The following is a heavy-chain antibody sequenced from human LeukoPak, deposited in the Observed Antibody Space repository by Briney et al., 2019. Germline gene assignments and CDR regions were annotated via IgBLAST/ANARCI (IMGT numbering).Heavy chain of an antibody. D-gene: IGHD3-3*01. CDR2: INHSGST. V-gene: IGHV4-34*01. Sequence: PSETLSLTCAVYGGSFSGYYWSWIRQPPGKGLEWIGEINHSGSTNYNPSLKSRVTISVDTSKNQFSLKLSSVTAADTAVYYCARLKQAIFGVVTWLNWFDPWGQGTLVTVSS. CDR3: ARLKQAIFGVVTWLNWFDP. J-gene: IGHJ5*02. CDR1: GGSFSGYY.